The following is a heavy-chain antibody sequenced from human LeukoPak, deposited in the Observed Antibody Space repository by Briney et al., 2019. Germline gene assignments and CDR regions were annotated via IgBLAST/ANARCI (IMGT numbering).Heavy chain of an antibody. CDR3: ARDRGPVGYCSGGSCYSNPPPAFDI. V-gene: IGHV1-46*01. CDR1: GYTFTSYY. Sequence: ALVKVSCKASGYTFTSYYMHWVRQAPGRGLEWMGIINPSGGSTSYAQKFQGRVTMTRDTSTSTVYMELSSLRSEDTAVYYCARDRGPVGYCSGGSCYSNPPPAFDIWGQGTMVTVSS. J-gene: IGHJ3*02. CDR2: INPSGGST. D-gene: IGHD2-15*01.